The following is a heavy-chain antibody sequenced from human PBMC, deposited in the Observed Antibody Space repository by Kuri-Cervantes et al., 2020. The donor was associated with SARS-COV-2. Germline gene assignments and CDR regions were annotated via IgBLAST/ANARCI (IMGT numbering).Heavy chain of an antibody. CDR2: VGGKANNYAT. V-gene: IGHV3-73*01. Sequence: GESLKISCEVSGFLFSASAIHWVRQGSGKGLEWVGRVGGKANNYATAYAASVKGRFTISRDDSKSIAYLQMNSLKTEDTAVYYCTKDDFWSGYSDYWGQGTLVTVSS. CDR1: GFLFSASA. CDR3: TKDDFWSGYSDY. J-gene: IGHJ4*02. D-gene: IGHD3-3*01.